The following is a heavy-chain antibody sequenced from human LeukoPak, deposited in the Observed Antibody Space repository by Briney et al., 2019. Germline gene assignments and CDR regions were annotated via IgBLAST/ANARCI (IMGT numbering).Heavy chain of an antibody. Sequence: GGSLRLSCAASGFTFSSYGMHWVRQAPGKGLEWVALIRYDGSNKYYADSVKGRFTISRDNSKNTLYLQMNSLRAEDTAVYYGAKLGRVVVVPTAYYDYWGQGTLVTVSS. CDR2: IRYDGSNK. J-gene: IGHJ4*02. CDR3: AKLGRVVVVPTAYYDY. V-gene: IGHV3-30*02. CDR1: GFTFSSYG. D-gene: IGHD2-2*01.